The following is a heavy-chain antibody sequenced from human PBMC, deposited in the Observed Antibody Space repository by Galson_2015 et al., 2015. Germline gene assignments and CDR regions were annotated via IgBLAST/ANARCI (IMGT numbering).Heavy chain of an antibody. Sequence: SLRLSCAASGFTFSSYGMHWVRQAPGKGLEWVAVIWYDGSNKYYADSVKGRFTISRDNSKNTLYLQMNSLRAEDTAVYYCARGPDPGEIVVVPAAIQEESYGMDVWGQGTTVTVSS. V-gene: IGHV3-33*01. CDR3: ARGPDPGEIVVVPAAIQEESYGMDV. CDR2: IWYDGSNK. J-gene: IGHJ6*02. CDR1: GFTFSSYG. D-gene: IGHD2-2*02.